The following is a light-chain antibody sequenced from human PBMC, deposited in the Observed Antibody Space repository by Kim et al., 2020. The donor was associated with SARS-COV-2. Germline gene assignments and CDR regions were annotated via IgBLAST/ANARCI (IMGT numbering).Light chain of an antibody. CDR1: QSVSSY. Sequence: LSPGERVTLSCRASQSVSSYLAWFQQKRGQPPRLLIYDAFNRATGIPAKFSGSGSGTDFTLTISSLEPEDFAVYYCQQHSNWPWTFGQGTKVDIK. V-gene: IGKV3-11*01. J-gene: IGKJ1*01. CDR3: QQHSNWPWT. CDR2: DAF.